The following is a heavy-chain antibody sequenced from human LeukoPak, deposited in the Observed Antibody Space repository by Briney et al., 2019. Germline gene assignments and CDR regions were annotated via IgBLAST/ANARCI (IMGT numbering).Heavy chain of an antibody. CDR1: GASINSGSYY. CDR2: IYTSGST. D-gene: IGHD3-22*01. CDR3: ARDGSGYYDTSGYRN. V-gene: IGHV4-61*02. Sequence: SETLSLTCTVSGASINSGSYYWSWIRQPAGKGLEWIGRIYTSGSTDYNPSLKSRVTISIDTSKNQFSLKLSSVTAADTAVYYCARDGSGYYDTSGYRNWGQGTLVTVSS. J-gene: IGHJ4*02.